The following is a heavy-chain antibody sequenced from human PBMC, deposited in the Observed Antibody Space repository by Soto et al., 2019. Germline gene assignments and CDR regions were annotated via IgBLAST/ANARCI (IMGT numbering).Heavy chain of an antibody. V-gene: IGHV4-30-4*01. CDR2: IYYSGST. CDR3: ARGRENGDYDYGMDV. J-gene: IGHJ6*02. CDR1: GGSISSGDYY. D-gene: IGHD4-17*01. Sequence: QVQLQESGPGLVKPSQTLSLTCTVSGGSISSGDYYWSWIRQPPGKGLEWIGYIYYSGSTYYNPSLKSRVTISVDTSKNQFSLKLSSVTAADTAVYYCARGRENGDYDYGMDVWGQGTTVTVSS.